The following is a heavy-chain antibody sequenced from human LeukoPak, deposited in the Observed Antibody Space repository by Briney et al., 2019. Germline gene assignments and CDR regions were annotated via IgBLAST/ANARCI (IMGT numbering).Heavy chain of an antibody. V-gene: IGHV3-30*18. CDR1: GFTFSSYG. Sequence: GGSLRLSCAASGFTFSSYGMHWVRQAPGKGLEWVAVIPYDGSNKYYADSVKGRFTISRDNSKNTLYLQMNSLRAEDTAVYYCAKSGKSGAAVDYWGQGTLVTVSS. CDR2: IPYDGSNK. D-gene: IGHD6-13*01. J-gene: IGHJ4*02. CDR3: AKSGKSGAAVDY.